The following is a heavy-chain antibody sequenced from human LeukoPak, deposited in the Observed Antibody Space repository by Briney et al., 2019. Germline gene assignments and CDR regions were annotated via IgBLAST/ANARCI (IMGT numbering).Heavy chain of an antibody. CDR1: GGSISSSSYY. CDR2: IYYSGST. D-gene: IGHD3-3*01. V-gene: IGHV4-39*01. J-gene: IGHJ6*02. CDR3: ASGYDFWSGYYNWGDYYGMDV. Sequence: PSEPLSLTCTVSGGSISSSSYYWGWIRQPPGKGLEWIGCIYYSGSTYYNPSLNSRVTISLDTSKEQFTLKLSTVTAAHTAVYYCASGYDFWSGYYNWGDYYGMDVWGQGTTVTVSS.